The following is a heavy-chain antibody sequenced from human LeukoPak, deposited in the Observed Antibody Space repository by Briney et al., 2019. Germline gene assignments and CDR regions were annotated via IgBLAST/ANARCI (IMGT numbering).Heavy chain of an antibody. Sequence: GGSLRPSCEASGFTFGNFGMTWVRQAPGKGLQWVSGITGSSTWTYYAASVKGRFTVSRENSQNTLHLQMNSLRADDTAVYYCARELVSSGTGYFDLWGRGTLVTVSS. CDR3: ARELVSSGTGYFDL. D-gene: IGHD3-10*01. CDR1: GFTFGNFG. J-gene: IGHJ2*01. V-gene: IGHV3-23*01. CDR2: ITGSSTWT.